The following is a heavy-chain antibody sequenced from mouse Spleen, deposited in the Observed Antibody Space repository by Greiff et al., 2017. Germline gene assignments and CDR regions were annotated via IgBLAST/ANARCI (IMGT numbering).Heavy chain of an antibody. CDR1: GFTFSSYA. CDR2: ISSGGGNT. V-gene: IGHV5-9-3*01. CDR3: ARNYYGSSYWYFDV. D-gene: IGHD1-1*01. Sequence: EVHLVESGGGLVKLGGSLKLSCAASGFTFSSYAMSWVRQTPEKRLEWVATISSGGGNTYYPDSVKGRFTISRDNAKNTLYLQMSSLKSEDTAMYYCARNYYGSSYWYFDVWGAGTTVTVSS. J-gene: IGHJ1*01.